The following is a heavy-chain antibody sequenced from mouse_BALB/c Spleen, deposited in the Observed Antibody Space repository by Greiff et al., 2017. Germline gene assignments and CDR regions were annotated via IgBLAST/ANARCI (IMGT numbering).Heavy chain of an antibody. CDR1: GYSITSDYA. CDR2: ISYSGST. J-gene: IGHJ4*01. D-gene: IGHD2-4*01. Sequence: DVQLQESGPGLVKPSQSLSLTCTVTGYSITSDYAWNWIRQFPGNKLEWMGYISYSGSTSYNPSLKSRISITRDTSKNQFFLQLNSVTTEDTATYYCARLPIYYDYDGYAMDYWGQGTSVTVSS. CDR3: ARLPIYYDYDGYAMDY. V-gene: IGHV3-2*02.